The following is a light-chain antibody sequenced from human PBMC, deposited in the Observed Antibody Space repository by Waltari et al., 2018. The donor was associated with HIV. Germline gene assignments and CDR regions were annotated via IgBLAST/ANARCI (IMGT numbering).Light chain of an antibody. CDR2: GVS. Sequence: QSALTQPRSVSGSPGQSVTISCTGTSSDVGGYNYVSWYQQHPGKAPKLMIYGVSKRPSGVPDRFSGSMSGNTASLTISGLQAEDEADYYCCSYAGSYTCEVFGTETKVTVL. J-gene: IGLJ1*01. CDR3: CSYAGSYTCEV. CDR1: SSDVGGYNY. V-gene: IGLV2-11*01.